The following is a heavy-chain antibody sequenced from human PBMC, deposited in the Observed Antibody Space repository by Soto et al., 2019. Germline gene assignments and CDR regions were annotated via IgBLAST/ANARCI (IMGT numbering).Heavy chain of an antibody. D-gene: IGHD2-15*01. V-gene: IGHV1-2*04. CDR2: INPNSGGT. J-gene: IGHJ1*01. Sequence: ASVKVSCKASGYTFTGYYMHWRRKAPGKGLEWMGWINPNSGGTNYAQKFQGWVTMTRDTSISTAYMELSRLRSDDTAVYYCARVGGEYCSGGSCYGYFQHWGQGTLVTVSS. CDR3: ARVGGEYCSGGSCYGYFQH. CDR1: GYTFTGYY.